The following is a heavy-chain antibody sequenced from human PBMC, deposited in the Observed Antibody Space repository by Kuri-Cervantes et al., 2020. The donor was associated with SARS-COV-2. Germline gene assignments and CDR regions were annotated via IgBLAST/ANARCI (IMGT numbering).Heavy chain of an antibody. Sequence: GESLKISCAASGFTFSDYYMSWIRQAPGKGLEWVSYISSSGSTIYYADSVKGRFTISRDNSKNTLYLQMNSLRAEDTAVYYCARGLGGCSGGSCYFDYWGQGTLVTVSS. J-gene: IGHJ4*02. CDR1: GFTFSDYY. D-gene: IGHD2-15*01. CDR2: ISSSGSTI. CDR3: ARGLGGCSGGSCYFDY. V-gene: IGHV3-11*04.